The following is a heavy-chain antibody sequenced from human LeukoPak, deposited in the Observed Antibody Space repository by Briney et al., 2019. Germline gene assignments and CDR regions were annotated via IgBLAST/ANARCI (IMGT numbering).Heavy chain of an antibody. Sequence: GESLKISCKGSGYSFTSYWISWVRQMPGKGLEWMGIIYPGDSDTRYSPSFQGQVTISADKSISTAYLQWSSLKASDTAMYYCARGGYSSSSQYYYYYYYMDVWGKGTTVTVSS. J-gene: IGHJ6*03. V-gene: IGHV5-51*01. CDR2: IYPGDSDT. CDR1: GYSFTSYW. CDR3: ARGGYSSSSQYYYYYYYMDV. D-gene: IGHD6-6*01.